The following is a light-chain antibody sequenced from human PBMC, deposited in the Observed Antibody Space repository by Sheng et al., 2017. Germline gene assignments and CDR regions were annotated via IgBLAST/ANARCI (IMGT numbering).Light chain of an antibody. J-gene: IGKJ4*01. CDR3: QQRAIWPPLT. Sequence: EIVLTQSPATLSLSPGQRATLSCRASQGVGSYLAWYQQKPGQAPRLLIYDASNRATGIPTRFSGSGSGTDFTLTISSLEPEDFAVYYCQQRAIWPPLTFGGGTKVEIK. V-gene: IGKV3-11*01. CDR2: DAS. CDR1: QGVGSY.